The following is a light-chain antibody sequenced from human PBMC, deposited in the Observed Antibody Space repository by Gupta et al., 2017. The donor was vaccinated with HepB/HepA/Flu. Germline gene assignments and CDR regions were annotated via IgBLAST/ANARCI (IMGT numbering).Light chain of an antibody. J-gene: IGLJ3*02. CDR1: SSDVGGYNY. V-gene: IGLV2-11*01. Sequence: QSALTQPRSVSGSPGQSVTISCTGTSSDVGGYNYVSWYQQHPGKAPKLIIFDVDKRPSGVPNRFSGSKSGTTASLTISGLQAEDDTDYYCCSYAGSYTLVFGGGTKVAVL. CDR3: CSYAGSYTLV. CDR2: DVD.